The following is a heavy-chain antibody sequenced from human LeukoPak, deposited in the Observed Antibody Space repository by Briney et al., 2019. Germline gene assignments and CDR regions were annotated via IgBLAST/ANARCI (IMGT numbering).Heavy chain of an antibody. CDR2: ISSSSSTI. CDR3: ARWCSSTSCYPPVY. V-gene: IGHV3-48*01. J-gene: IGHJ4*02. CDR1: GFTFSSYS. Sequence: QPGGSLRLSCAASGFTFSSYSMHWVRQAPGKGLEWVSYISSSSSTIYYADSVKGRFTISRDNAKNSLYLQMNSLRAEDTAVYYCARWCSSTSCYPPVYWGQGTLVSVSS. D-gene: IGHD2-2*01.